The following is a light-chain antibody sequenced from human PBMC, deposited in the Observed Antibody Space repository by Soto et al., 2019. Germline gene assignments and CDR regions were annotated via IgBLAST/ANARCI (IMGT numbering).Light chain of an antibody. CDR3: QTWGTGINVV. V-gene: IGLV4-69*01. CDR1: SGHSSYA. Sequence: QPVLTQSPSASASLGASVKLTCTLSSGHSSYAIARHQQQPEKGPRYLMKLDSDGSHTKGDAIPDRFSGSSSGAERYLTISSLQSEDEADYYCQTWGTGINVVFGGGTKLTVL. CDR2: LDSDGSH. J-gene: IGLJ2*01.